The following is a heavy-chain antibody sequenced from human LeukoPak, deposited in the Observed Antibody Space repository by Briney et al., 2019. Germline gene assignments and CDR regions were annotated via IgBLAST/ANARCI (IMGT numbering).Heavy chain of an antibody. J-gene: IGHJ4*02. CDR2: IKQDGSEQ. CDR3: ARLWSASESFDY. Sequence: GGSLRLSCAASGFTFSTYWMGWVRQAPGKGLEWVANIKQDGSEQYYVDSVKGRFTISRDNAKNSLYLQMHSLRVDDTAVYYCARLWSASESFDYWGQGTLVTVSS. D-gene: IGHD3-3*01. CDR1: GFTFSTYW. V-gene: IGHV3-7*01.